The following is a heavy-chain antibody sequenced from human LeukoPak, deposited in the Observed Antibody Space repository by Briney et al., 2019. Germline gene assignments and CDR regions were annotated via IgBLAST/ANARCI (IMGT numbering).Heavy chain of an antibody. Sequence: GESLKISCKGSGYSFTSYWIGWVRQMPGKGLEWMGIIYPGDSDTRYSPSFQGQVTISADKSISTAYLQWSSLKASDTAMYYCARQCSSWFQNTPYYFDYWGQGTLVTFSS. V-gene: IGHV5-51*01. CDR1: GYSFTSYW. J-gene: IGHJ4*02. CDR3: ARQCSSWFQNTPYYFDY. D-gene: IGHD6-13*01. CDR2: IYPGDSDT.